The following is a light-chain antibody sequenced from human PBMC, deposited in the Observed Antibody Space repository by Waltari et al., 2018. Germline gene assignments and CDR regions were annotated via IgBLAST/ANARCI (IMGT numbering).Light chain of an antibody. CDR1: TSNIGAGHD. V-gene: IGLV1-40*01. CDR2: GNN. J-gene: IGLJ2*01. CDR3: QSFDNMLSGGVV. Sequence: QSVLTQPPSVSGTPGQRGTISCSGSTSNIGAGHDVHWYQHLPGPAPKLLLYGNNNRPAGVPDRFSGSKAGTSASLAITGLQADDEADYFCQSFDNMLSGGVVFGGGTKLAVL.